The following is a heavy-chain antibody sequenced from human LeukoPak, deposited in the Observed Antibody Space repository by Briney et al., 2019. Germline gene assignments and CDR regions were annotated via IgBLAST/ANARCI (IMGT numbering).Heavy chain of an antibody. CDR1: GFTFSYYA. D-gene: IGHD3-9*01. V-gene: IGHV3-23*01. J-gene: IGHJ3*01. Sequence: GGSLRLSCAASGFTFSYYAMSWVRQAPEKGLEWVSGISDNGGTTDYADSVKGRFTISRDNSKTTLYLQMNTLRAEDSAVYHCAKARYYNKDAVDFWGQGTLVTVSS. CDR2: ISDNGGTT. CDR3: AKARYYNKDAVDF.